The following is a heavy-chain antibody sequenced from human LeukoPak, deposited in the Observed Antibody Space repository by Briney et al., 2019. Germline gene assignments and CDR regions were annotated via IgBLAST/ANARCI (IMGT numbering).Heavy chain of an antibody. V-gene: IGHV3-30*18. Sequence: PGGSLRLSCAASGFTFSSYGMHWVRQAPGKGLEWVAVISYDGSNKYYADSVKGRFTISRDNSKNTLYLQMNSPRAEDTAVYYCANNYYGSGSYYNDPFDYWGQGTLVTVSS. D-gene: IGHD3-10*01. CDR1: GFTFSSYG. CDR2: ISYDGSNK. J-gene: IGHJ4*02. CDR3: ANNYYGSGSYYNDPFDY.